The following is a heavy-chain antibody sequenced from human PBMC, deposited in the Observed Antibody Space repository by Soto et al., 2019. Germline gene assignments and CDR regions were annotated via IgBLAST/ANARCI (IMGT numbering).Heavy chain of an antibody. V-gene: IGHV1-69*01. D-gene: IGHD6-19*01. CDR2: IIPIFGTA. CDR3: ARGIAVAGHYYYYGMDV. J-gene: IGHJ6*02. Sequence: QVQLVQSGAEVKKPGSSVKVSCKASGGTFSSYAISWVRQAPGQGLEWMGGIIPIFGTANYAQKFQGRVTITADESTSKDYMELSSLRSEDTGVYYCARGIAVAGHYYYYGMDVWGQGTTVTVSS. CDR1: GGTFSSYA.